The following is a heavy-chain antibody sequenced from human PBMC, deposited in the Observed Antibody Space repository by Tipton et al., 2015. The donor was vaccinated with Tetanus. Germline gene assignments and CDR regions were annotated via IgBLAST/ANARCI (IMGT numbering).Heavy chain of an antibody. Sequence: TLSLTCTVSGGSISPYYWSWIRQPPGKGLEWIGYIYYSGSTNYNPSLESRVTISVDTSKNQFSLKLRSVTAADTAVYYCARSLGSGRYFDYWGQGTLVTVSS. CDR2: IYYSGST. CDR3: ARSLGSGRYFDY. J-gene: IGHJ4*02. CDR1: GGSISPYY. V-gene: IGHV4-59*01. D-gene: IGHD6-19*01.